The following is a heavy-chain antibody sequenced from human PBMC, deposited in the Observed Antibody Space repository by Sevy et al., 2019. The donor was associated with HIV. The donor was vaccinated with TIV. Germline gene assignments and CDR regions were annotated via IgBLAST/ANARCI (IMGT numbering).Heavy chain of an antibody. V-gene: IGHV3-7*01. D-gene: IGHD2-15*01. CDR2: IKEDGSER. J-gene: IGHJ6*02. CDR3: ARHCRGGSCYSLLPHYYYGMDV. CDR1: GFTFNMYW. Sequence: GGSLRLSCAASGFTFNMYWMTWVRQAPGKGLEWVANIKEDGSERNYLDSVKGRVTISRDNAKESLYLQINSMRAEDTAVYYCARHCRGGSCYSLLPHYYYGMDVWGQGTTVTVSS.